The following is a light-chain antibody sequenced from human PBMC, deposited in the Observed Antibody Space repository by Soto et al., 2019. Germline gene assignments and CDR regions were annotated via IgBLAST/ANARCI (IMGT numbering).Light chain of an antibody. J-gene: IGKJ2*01. CDR2: SAS. CDR1: QNVINNW. CDR3: QQDGTSPYT. Sequence: ELVFTQSPDTLSLSPGERAPLSCRASQNVINNWLAWYQQKPGQAPRLLIYSASSRPSGIPDKFSGSGSGTDFTLTINRLEPEDFAVYYCQQDGTSPYTFAQGTKLEI. V-gene: IGKV3-20*01.